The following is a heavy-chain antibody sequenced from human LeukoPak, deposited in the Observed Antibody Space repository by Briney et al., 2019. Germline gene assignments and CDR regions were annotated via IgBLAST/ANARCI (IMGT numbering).Heavy chain of an antibody. CDR3: ANINYGDYEVGFDY. Sequence: GGSLRLSCAASGFTFSSYGMHWVRQAPGKGLEWVAVISYDGSNKYYADSVKGRFTISRDNSKNTLYLQMSSLRAEDTAVYYCANINYGDYEVGFDYWGQGTLVTVSS. J-gene: IGHJ4*02. CDR1: GFTFSSYG. V-gene: IGHV3-30*18. CDR2: ISYDGSNK. D-gene: IGHD4-17*01.